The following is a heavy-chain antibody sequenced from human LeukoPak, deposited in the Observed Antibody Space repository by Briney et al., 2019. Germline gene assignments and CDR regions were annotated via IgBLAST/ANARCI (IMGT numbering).Heavy chain of an antibody. CDR2: MNPNSGNT. CDR1: GYTFTSYG. Sequence: GASVKVSCKASGYTFTSYGISWVRQATGQGLEWMGWMNPNSGNTGYAQKFQGRVTMTRNTSISTAYMELSSLRSEDTAVYYRARYGDYFDYWGQGTLVTVSS. V-gene: IGHV1-8*02. J-gene: IGHJ4*02. CDR3: ARYGDYFDY. D-gene: IGHD4-17*01.